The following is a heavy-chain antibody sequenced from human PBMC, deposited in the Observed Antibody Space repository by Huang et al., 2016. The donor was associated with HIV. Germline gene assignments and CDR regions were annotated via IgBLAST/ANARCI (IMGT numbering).Heavy chain of an antibody. V-gene: IGHV3-74*01. CDR3: ARDPRIQSWLNFFDY. CDR1: GFSISSYW. J-gene: IGHJ4*02. Sequence: EVQLVESGGGFVQPGGSLRLSCAASGFSISSYWMHWVGQAPGKGGVWDSRIKSDGSSTSYADSVKGRFTISRDNAKNTLYLQMNSLSAEDTAVYYCARDPRIQSWLNFFDYWGQGTLVSVSS. D-gene: IGHD3-22*01. CDR2: IKSDGSST.